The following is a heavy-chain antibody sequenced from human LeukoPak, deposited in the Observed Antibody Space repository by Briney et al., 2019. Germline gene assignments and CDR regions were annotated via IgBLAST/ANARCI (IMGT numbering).Heavy chain of an antibody. V-gene: IGHV3-21*01. CDR1: GFTFSSYE. Sequence: GGSLRLSCAASGFTFSSYEMNWVRQAPGKGLEWVSSISSSSSYIYYADSVKGRFTISRDNAKNSLYLQMNSLRAEDTAVYYCASGAKYYFDYWGQGTLVTVSS. CDR2: ISSSSSYI. CDR3: ASGAKYYFDY. J-gene: IGHJ4*02. D-gene: IGHD3-16*01.